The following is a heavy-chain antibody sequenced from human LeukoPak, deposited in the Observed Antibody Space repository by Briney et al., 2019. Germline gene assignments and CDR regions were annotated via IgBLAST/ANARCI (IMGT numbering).Heavy chain of an antibody. CDR3: ARPTGRDDFWSGYYDY. Sequence: ASVKVSCKASGYTFTSYGISWVRQAPGQGLEWMGWISAYNGNTNYAQKLQGRVTITADKSTSTAYMELSSLRSEDTAVYYCARPTGRDDFWSGYYDYWGQGTLVTVSS. J-gene: IGHJ4*02. V-gene: IGHV1-18*01. D-gene: IGHD3-3*01. CDR1: GYTFTSYG. CDR2: ISAYNGNT.